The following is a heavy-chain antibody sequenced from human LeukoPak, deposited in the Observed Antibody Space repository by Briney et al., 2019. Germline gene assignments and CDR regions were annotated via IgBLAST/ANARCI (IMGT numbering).Heavy chain of an antibody. D-gene: IGHD6-13*01. V-gene: IGHV4-39*07. CDR1: GGSIISTTYY. CDR3: ARASGSSWYERRLHAYYMDV. Sequence: SETLSLTCTVSGGSIISTTYYWGWIRQPPGEGLEWIGSIDYSGSTYYNPSLKSRVTISVDTSKNQLSLNLSSVTAADTAVYSCARASGSSWYERRLHAYYMDVWGKGTTVTVSS. CDR2: IDYSGST. J-gene: IGHJ6*03.